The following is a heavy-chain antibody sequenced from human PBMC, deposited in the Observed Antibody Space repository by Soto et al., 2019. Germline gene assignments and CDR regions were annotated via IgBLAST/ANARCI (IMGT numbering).Heavy chain of an antibody. CDR2: MNPNSGNT. V-gene: IGHV1-8*01. CDR3: ARGEDYIWGSYRPFDAFDI. Sequence: ASVKVSCKASGYTFTSYDINWVRQATGQGLEWMGWMNPNSGNTGYAQKFQGRVTMTRNTSISTAYMELSSLRSEDTAVYYCARGEDYIWGSYRPFDAFDIWGQGTMVTVSS. CDR1: GYTFTSYD. D-gene: IGHD3-16*02. J-gene: IGHJ3*02.